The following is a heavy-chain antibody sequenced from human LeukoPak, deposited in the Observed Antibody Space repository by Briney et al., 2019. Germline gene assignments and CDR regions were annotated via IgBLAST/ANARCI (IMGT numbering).Heavy chain of an antibody. CDR2: IYTSGST. J-gene: IGHJ5*02. CDR3: ARHKDFWSGYYSGWFDP. Sequence: SETLSPTCTVSGGSISSYYWSWIRQPPGKGLEWIGYIYTSGSTNYNPSLKSRVTISVDTSKNQFSLKLSSVTAADTAVYYCARHKDFWSGYYSGWFDPWGQGTLVTVSS. V-gene: IGHV4-4*09. D-gene: IGHD3-3*01. CDR1: GGSISSYY.